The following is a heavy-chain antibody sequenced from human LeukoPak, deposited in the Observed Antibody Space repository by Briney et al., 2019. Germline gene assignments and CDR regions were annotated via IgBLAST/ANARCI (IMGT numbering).Heavy chain of an antibody. CDR2: IGSSGSHI. CDR1: GFSFSTYS. CDR3: ARVGRGATREDAFDI. D-gene: IGHD1-26*01. V-gene: IGHV3-21*01. Sequence: GGSLRLSCAASGFSFSTYSMNWVRQAPGKGLEWVSIIGSSGSHIYYADSMKGRFTISRDNAKNSPFLQMNSLRAEDTAVYYCARVGRGATREDAFDIWGQGTMVTVSS. J-gene: IGHJ3*02.